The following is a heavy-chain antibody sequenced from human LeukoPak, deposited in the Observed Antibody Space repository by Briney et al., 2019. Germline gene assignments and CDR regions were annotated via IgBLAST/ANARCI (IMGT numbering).Heavy chain of an antibody. CDR1: GFTFSGYA. CDR2: ISGSGGST. J-gene: IGHJ4*02. Sequence: PGGSLRLSCAASGFTFSGYAMSWVRQAPGKGLEWVSAISGSGGSTYYADSVKGRFTTSRDNSKNTLYLQMNSLTAEDTAVYYCAKSRALWLACVDYWGQGTLVTVSS. V-gene: IGHV3-23*01. D-gene: IGHD6-19*01. CDR3: AKSRALWLACVDY.